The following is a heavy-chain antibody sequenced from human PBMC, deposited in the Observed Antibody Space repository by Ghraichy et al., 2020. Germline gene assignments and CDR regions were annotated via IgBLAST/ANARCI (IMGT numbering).Heavy chain of an antibody. J-gene: IGHJ4*02. Sequence: GGSLRLSCATSGFAFTNYAMTWVRQAPGKGLEWVSAITGHGGSTYYADSVKARFTISRDNSKNTLYLQMNSLTAEDTAVYYCAKDRAYDYVWGTYRHYDYWGPGTLVTVSS. D-gene: IGHD3-16*02. CDR2: ITGHGGST. V-gene: IGHV3-23*01. CDR1: GFAFTNYA. CDR3: AKDRAYDYVWGTYRHYDY.